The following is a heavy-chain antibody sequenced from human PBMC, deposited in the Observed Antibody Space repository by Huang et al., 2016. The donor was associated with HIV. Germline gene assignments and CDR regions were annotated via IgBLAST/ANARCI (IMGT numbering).Heavy chain of an antibody. CDR2: MNWDGAST. D-gene: IGHD6-19*01. J-gene: IGHJ4*02. CDR3: AKDKRWQWLGYYFDY. V-gene: IGHV3-43*01. CDR1: GFTFEDYS. Sequence: EVHLVESGGVVVQPGGSLRLSCVSSGFTFEDYSMNWVRQSPGKGLEWVALMNWDGASTYYADSVKGRFTVSRDNSKNSLYLQMNSLRTEDTALYYCAKDKRWQWLGYYFDYWGQGTLVTVSS.